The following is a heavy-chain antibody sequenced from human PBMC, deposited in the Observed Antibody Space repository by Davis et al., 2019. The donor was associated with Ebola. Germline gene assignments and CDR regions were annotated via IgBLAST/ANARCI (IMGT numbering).Heavy chain of an antibody. J-gene: IGHJ4*02. CDR2: IGIDADT. CDR1: GFTFSNYA. D-gene: IGHD6-19*01. Sequence: GESLKLPCVASGFTFSNYAMNWVRQAPGKGLECVSAIGIDADTYYADSVKGRFTISRDNSKNTVCLQMNSLRVDDTAVYYCATTQWLREFDNWGQGTLVTVSS. CDR3: ATTQWLREFDN. V-gene: IGHV3-23*01.